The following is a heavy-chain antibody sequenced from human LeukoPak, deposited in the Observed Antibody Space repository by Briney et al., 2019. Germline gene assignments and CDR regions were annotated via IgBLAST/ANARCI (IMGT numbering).Heavy chain of an antibody. CDR2: ISSNGLST. V-gene: IGHV3-64*01. CDR1: EFIFSDYE. D-gene: IGHD1-26*01. CDR3: ARSTEGTTHFDY. Sequence: PGGSLRLSCATSEFIFSDYEMHWVRQTPGKGLEYVSGISSNGLSTFYAMSVKGRFTISRDNSKKNLYLQMGSLKTDDMAVYYCARSTEGTTHFDYWGHGTLVTVSS. J-gene: IGHJ4*01.